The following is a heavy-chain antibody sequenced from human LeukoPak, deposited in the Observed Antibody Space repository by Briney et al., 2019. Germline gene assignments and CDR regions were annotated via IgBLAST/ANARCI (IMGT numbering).Heavy chain of an antibody. CDR3: ARDSDPLVDY. Sequence: GGSLRLSCAASGFTFSSYSMNWVRQAPGKGPEWVSYISSSSSTIYYADSVKGRFTISRDNAKNSLYLQINSLRAEDTAVYYCARDSDPLVDYWGQGTLVTVSS. D-gene: IGHD6-6*01. J-gene: IGHJ4*02. V-gene: IGHV3-48*01. CDR1: GFTFSSYS. CDR2: ISSSSSTI.